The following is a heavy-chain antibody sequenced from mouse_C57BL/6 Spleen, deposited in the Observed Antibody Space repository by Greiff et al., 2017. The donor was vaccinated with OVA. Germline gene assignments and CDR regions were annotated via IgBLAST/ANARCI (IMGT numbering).Heavy chain of an antibody. J-gene: IGHJ2*01. CDR2: IDPETGGT. D-gene: IGHD1-1*01. Sequence: VQLVESGAELVRPGASVTLSCKASGYTFTDYEMHWVKQTPVHGLEWIGAIDPETGGTAYNQKFKGKAILTADKSSSTAYMELRSLTSEDSAVYYCTRPPTVVAPYWGQGTTLTVSS. V-gene: IGHV1-15*01. CDR1: GYTFTDYE. CDR3: TRPPTVVAPY.